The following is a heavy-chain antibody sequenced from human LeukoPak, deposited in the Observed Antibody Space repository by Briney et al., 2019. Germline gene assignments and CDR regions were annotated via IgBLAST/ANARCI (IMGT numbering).Heavy chain of an antibody. D-gene: IGHD6-19*01. CDR3: ARDYNAGSGAVAGTQGHWFDP. J-gene: IGHJ5*02. CDR1: GYTFTSYG. CDR2: ISAYNGNT. V-gene: IGHV1-18*01. Sequence: ASVKVSCKASGYTFTSYGISWVRQAPGQGLEWMGWISAYNGNTNYAQKLQGRVTMTTDTSTSTAYVELRSLRSDDTAVYYCARDYNAGSGAVAGTQGHWFDPWGQRTLVTVSS.